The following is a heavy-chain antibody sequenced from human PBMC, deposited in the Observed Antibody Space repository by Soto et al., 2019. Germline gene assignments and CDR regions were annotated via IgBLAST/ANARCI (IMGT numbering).Heavy chain of an antibody. Sequence: QVQLQESGPGLVKPSQTLSLTCTVSGGSISSGDFYWSWIRQPPGKGLEWIGYIYYSGSTYYNPSLKSRVTISVDTSKNQFSLKLSSVTAADTAVYYCASLYYDFWSGYRYFDYWGQGTLVTVSS. CDR2: IYYSGST. CDR1: GGSISSGDFY. CDR3: ASLYYDFWSGYRYFDY. D-gene: IGHD3-3*01. V-gene: IGHV4-30-4*01. J-gene: IGHJ4*02.